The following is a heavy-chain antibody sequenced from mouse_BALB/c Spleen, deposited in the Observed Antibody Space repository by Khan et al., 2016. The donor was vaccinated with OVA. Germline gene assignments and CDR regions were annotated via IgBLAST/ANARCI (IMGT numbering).Heavy chain of an antibody. Sequence: VQLKESGAELVRPGALVNLSCKASGFNIKDYYMNWVKQRPEQGLEWIGWIDPENGNTIYDPKFQGKASITSDPSSNTAYLQISSLTSEDTAVYFCTRDGYSPWFAYWGQGTLVTVSA. J-gene: IGHJ3*01. D-gene: IGHD2-3*01. CDR1: GFNIKDYY. CDR2: IDPENGNT. CDR3: TRDGYSPWFAY. V-gene: IGHV14-1*02.